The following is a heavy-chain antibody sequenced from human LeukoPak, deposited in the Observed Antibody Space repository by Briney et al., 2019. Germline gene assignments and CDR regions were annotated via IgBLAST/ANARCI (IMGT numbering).Heavy chain of an antibody. D-gene: IGHD2-2*01. CDR1: GYTFTSYG. CDR3: GRSYSSTTSCYRIPDYYYYMDV. J-gene: IGHJ6*03. Sequence: GASVKVSCKASGYTFTSYGISWVRQAPGQGLEWMGWISAYNGNTNYAQKLQGRVTMTTDTSTSTAYMELRSLRSDDTAVYYCGRSYSSTTSCYRIPDYYYYMDVWGKGTTVTVSS. CDR2: ISAYNGNT. V-gene: IGHV1-18*01.